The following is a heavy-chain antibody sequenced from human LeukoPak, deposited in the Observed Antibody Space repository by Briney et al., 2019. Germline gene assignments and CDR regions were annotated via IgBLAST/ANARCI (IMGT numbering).Heavy chain of an antibody. CDR3: ARAFGEDTAMVNRLYYYYYYMDV. J-gene: IGHJ6*03. V-gene: IGHV3-21*01. CDR1: GFTFSSYS. Sequence: GGSLRLSCAASGFTFSSYSMNWVRQAPGKGLEWVSSISSSSSYIYYADSVKGRFTISRDNAKNSLYLQMNSLRAEDTAVYYCARAFGEDTAMVNRLYYYYYYMDVWGKGTTVTVSS. D-gene: IGHD5-18*01. CDR2: ISSSSSYI.